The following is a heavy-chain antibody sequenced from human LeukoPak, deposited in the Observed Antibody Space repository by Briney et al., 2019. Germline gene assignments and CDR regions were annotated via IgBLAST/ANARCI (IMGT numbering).Heavy chain of an antibody. CDR2: IYSDGTP. CDR3: ARAIQSHLLKGYFDY. J-gene: IGHJ4*02. D-gene: IGHD2-2*01. Sequence: GGSLRLSCAPFGFTVSSNYMSWVRQAPGKGLEWVSTIYSDGTPYYADSLKGRFTISRDNSKNTLYLRMNSLGAEDTAIYYCARAIQSHLLKGYFDYWGQGTLVTVSS. CDR1: GFTVSSNY. V-gene: IGHV3-53*01.